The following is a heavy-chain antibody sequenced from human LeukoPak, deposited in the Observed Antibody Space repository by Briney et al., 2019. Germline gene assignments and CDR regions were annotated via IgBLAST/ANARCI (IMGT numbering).Heavy chain of an antibody. V-gene: IGHV4-39*07. CDR3: ARDLMLGYCSGGRCASEY. J-gene: IGHJ4*02. Sequence: SETLSLTCTVSGGSISSSSYYWGWIRQPPGKGLEWIGNIYCSGYTNYNPSLKSRVTISLDTSKNQISLKLRSVTAADTAVYYCARDLMLGYCSGGRCASEYWGQGTLVTVSS. CDR2: IYCSGYT. D-gene: IGHD2-15*01. CDR1: GGSISSSSYY.